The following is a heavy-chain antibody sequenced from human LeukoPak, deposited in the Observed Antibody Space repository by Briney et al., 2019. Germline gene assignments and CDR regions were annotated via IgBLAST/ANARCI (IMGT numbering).Heavy chain of an antibody. D-gene: IGHD6-19*01. CDR1: GDSVSSNSAT. CDR3: ARAPHGSGCDF. CDR2: TYFRSKWFN. Sequence: SQTLSLTCDISGDSVSSNSATLIWIRQSPSRGLEWLGRTYFRSKWFNDYAVSLKGRIAVNPDTSKNRFSLQLDSVTPEDTAIYYCARAPHGSGCDFWGQGTLVTVSS. V-gene: IGHV6-1*01. J-gene: IGHJ4*02.